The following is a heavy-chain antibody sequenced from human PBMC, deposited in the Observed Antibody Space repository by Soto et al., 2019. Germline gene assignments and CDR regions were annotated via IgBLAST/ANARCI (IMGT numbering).Heavy chain of an antibody. CDR2: MKHSGST. CDR1: SGSFSGYY. J-gene: IGHJ4*02. Sequence: QVQLQQWGAGLLKPSETLSLTCAVYSGSFSGYYWSWIRQPPGKGLEWIGEMKHSGSTNYNPSLKSRVTISVDTSKNQFSLKLSSVTAADTAVYYCARLYGSRGPFDYWGQGTLVTVSS. CDR3: ARLYGSRGPFDY. V-gene: IGHV4-34*01. D-gene: IGHD6-13*01.